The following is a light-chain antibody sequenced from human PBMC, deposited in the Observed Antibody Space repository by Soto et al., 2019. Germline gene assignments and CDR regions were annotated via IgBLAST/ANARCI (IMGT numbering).Light chain of an antibody. CDR2: DVS. CDR3: CSYAGSAYV. J-gene: IGLJ1*01. CDR1: SSDVGGYNY. Sequence: QSVLTQPRSVSGSPGQSVTISCTGTSSDVGGYNYVTWYQQHPDKAPKLLIYDVSKRPSGVPDHFSGSKSGSTASLTISGLQAEDEADYYCCSYAGSAYVFGTGTNSPS. V-gene: IGLV2-11*01.